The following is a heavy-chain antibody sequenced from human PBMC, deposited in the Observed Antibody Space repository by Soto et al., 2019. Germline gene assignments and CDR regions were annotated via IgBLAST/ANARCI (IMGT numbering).Heavy chain of an antibody. CDR1: GYTLTELS. D-gene: IGHD1-1*01. J-gene: IGHJ4*02. CDR2: FDPEDGET. V-gene: IGHV1-24*01. Sequence: ASVKVSCKVSGYTLTELSMHWVRQAPGKGLEWMGGFDPEDGETIYAQKFQGRVTMTEDTSTDTAYMELSSLRSEVTAVYYCALSHFYGQTTIDYWGQGTLVTVSS. CDR3: ALSHFYGQTTIDY.